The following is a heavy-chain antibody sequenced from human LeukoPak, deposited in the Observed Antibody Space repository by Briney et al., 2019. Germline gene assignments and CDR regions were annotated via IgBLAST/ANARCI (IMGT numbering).Heavy chain of an antibody. CDR1: GYTFTSYG. D-gene: IGHD4-11*01. CDR3: ARITVNWFDP. Sequence: ASVKVSCKASGYTFTSYGISWVRQAPGQGLEWMGWINPNSGGTNYAQKFQGRVTMTRNTSISTAYMELSRLRSDDTAVYYCARITVNWFDPWGQGTLVTVSS. J-gene: IGHJ5*02. V-gene: IGHV1-2*02. CDR2: INPNSGGT.